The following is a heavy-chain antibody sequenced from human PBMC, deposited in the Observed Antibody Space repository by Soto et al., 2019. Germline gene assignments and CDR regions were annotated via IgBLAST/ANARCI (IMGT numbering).Heavy chain of an antibody. CDR1: GYSFTGYY. Sequence: HEHLVQSGAEVKRPGASLKVSCKASGYSFTGYYIHWVRQAPGQGLEWMGWINPDSGATNYAQNCQGRVTLTSDTSISTASMDLTSLTSDDTAVYYCARGDYGTGGYPFPYFDYWGQGTRVIVSS. CDR3: ARGDYGTGGYPFPYFDY. V-gene: IGHV1-2*02. J-gene: IGHJ4*02. D-gene: IGHD2-8*02. CDR2: INPDSGAT.